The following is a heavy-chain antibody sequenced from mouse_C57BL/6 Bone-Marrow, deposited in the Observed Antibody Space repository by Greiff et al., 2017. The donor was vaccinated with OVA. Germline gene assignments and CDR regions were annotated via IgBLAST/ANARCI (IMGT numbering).Heavy chain of an antibody. D-gene: IGHD2-2*01. J-gene: IGHJ1*03. CDR1: GFTFSDYG. V-gene: IGHV5-17*01. Sequence: EVKLVESGGGLVKPGGSLKLSCAASGFTFSDYGMHWVRQAPEKGLEWVAYISSGSSTIYYADTVKGRFTISSDNAKNTLFLQMTSLRSEDTAMYYCARVGWLRRYWYFDVWGTGTTVTVSS. CDR3: ARVGWLRRYWYFDV. CDR2: ISSGSSTI.